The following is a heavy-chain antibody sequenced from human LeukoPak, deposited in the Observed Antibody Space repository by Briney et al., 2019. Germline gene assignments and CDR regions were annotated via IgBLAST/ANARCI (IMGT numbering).Heavy chain of an antibody. Sequence: ASVKVSCKASGYTFTGYYMHWVRQAPGQGLEWMGWINPNSGGTNYAQKFQGRVTMTRDTSISTAYMELSRLRSDDTAVYYCARVIAAAGTYFDYWGQGTLVTVSP. J-gene: IGHJ4*02. CDR2: INPNSGGT. V-gene: IGHV1-2*02. CDR3: ARVIAAAGTYFDY. D-gene: IGHD6-13*01. CDR1: GYTFTGYY.